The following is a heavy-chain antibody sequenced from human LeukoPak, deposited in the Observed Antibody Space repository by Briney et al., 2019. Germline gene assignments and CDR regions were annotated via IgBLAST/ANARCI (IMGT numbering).Heavy chain of an antibody. D-gene: IGHD5-18*01. Sequence: ESGPTLVNPTQTLTLTCTFSGFSLSTSGMCVSWIRQPPGKALEWLARIDWDDDKYYSTSLKTRLTISKDTSKNQVVLTMTYMDPVDTATYYCARIYVDTAMGNNWFDPWGQGTLVTVSS. CDR2: IDWDDDK. CDR1: GFSLSTSGMC. J-gene: IGHJ5*02. CDR3: ARIYVDTAMGNNWFDP. V-gene: IGHV2-70*11.